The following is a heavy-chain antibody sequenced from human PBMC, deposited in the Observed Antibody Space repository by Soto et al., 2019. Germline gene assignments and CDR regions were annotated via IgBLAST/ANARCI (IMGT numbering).Heavy chain of an antibody. CDR2: ISHDGSKT. V-gene: IGHV3-30*03. D-gene: IGHD3-16*01. J-gene: IGHJ4*02. Sequence: PGGSLRLSCAASGFTFSSYGIHWVRQAPGKGLEWVAVISHDGSKTNYADSVKGRFTISRDNAKNSLYLQMNSLRDEDTAVYYCAREGGDLDYFDYWGQGTLVTVSS. CDR1: GFTFSSYG. CDR3: AREGGDLDYFDY.